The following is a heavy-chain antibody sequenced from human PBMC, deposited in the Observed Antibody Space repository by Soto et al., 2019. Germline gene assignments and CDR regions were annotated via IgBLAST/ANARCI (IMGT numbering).Heavy chain of an antibody. V-gene: IGHV3-30-3*01. Sequence: PGESLKISCAASGFNFSGSAMNWVRQAPGKGLEWVAVISYDGSKEYYADSVKGRFTISRDNSKNTLYLQMNRLRIEDTAFFHCARAYSGFSAFDIWGQGTMVTVSS. CDR1: GFNFSGSA. J-gene: IGHJ3*02. CDR2: ISYDGSKE. CDR3: ARAYSGFSAFDI. D-gene: IGHD1-26*01.